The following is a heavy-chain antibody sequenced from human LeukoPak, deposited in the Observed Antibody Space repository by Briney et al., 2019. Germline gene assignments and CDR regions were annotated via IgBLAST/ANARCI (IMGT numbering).Heavy chain of an antibody. CDR1: GFTFSKYA. CDR2: ISGSGENT. V-gene: IGHV3-23*01. CDR3: AKIRVDAYVSPNDY. J-gene: IGHJ4*02. Sequence: GGSLRLSCAASGFTFSKYAMTWVRQAPGKGLEWVSVISGSGENTDYADSVKGRFTISRDNSKNTLFLQMNSLRAEDTAVYYCAKIRVDAYVSPNDYWGQGTLVTVSS. D-gene: IGHD2-21*01.